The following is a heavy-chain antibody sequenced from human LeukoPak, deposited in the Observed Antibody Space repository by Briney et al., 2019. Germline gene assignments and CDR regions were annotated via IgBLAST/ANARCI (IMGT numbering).Heavy chain of an antibody. D-gene: IGHD5/OR15-5a*01. CDR1: GFTFNNYA. CDR2: ISGSGDRT. CDR3: ARLSDYVDY. J-gene: IGHJ4*02. Sequence: GGSLRLSCAASGFTFNNYAMNWVRQAPGKGLEWVSAISGSGDRTYYADSVKGRFTISRDNSENTLFLQMNSLRAEDTAVYYCARLSDYVDYWGQGTLVTVSS. V-gene: IGHV3-23*01.